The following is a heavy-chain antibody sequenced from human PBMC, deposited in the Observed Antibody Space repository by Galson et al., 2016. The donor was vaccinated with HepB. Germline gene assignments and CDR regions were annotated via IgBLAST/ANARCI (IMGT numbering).Heavy chain of an antibody. CDR3: TTGFYYDTLTHFQWTIFHY. D-gene: IGHD3-9*01. V-gene: IGHV3-15*01. CDR1: RFTFSNAW. Sequence: SLRLSCAASRFTFSNAWMSWVRQAPGKGLEWVGRIKSKTDGGTTDYAAPVKGRFTILRDDSKNTLYLQMNSLKAEDTAAYYCTTGFYYDTLTHFQWTIFHYWGQGTLVTVSS. J-gene: IGHJ4*02. CDR2: IKSKTDGGTT.